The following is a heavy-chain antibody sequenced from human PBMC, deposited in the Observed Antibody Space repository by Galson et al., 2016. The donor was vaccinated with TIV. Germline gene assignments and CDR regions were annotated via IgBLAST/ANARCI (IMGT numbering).Heavy chain of an antibody. CDR2: INPNNGDA. D-gene: IGHD5-18*01. CDR3: ARLHLWLGYSFYI. Sequence: SVKVSCKASGYTFTGYYIHWVRQAPGQGLEWMGWINPNNGDANYGQKFQGRVTMTSDTSISTAYMELSSLRADDTAVYYCARLHLWLGYSFYIWGQGTMVTVSS. J-gene: IGHJ3*02. V-gene: IGHV1-2*02. CDR1: GYTFTGYY.